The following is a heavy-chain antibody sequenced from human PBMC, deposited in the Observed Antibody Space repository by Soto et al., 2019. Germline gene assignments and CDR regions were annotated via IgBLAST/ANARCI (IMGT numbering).Heavy chain of an antibody. V-gene: IGHV4-30-4*01. J-gene: IGHJ5*02. CDR2: IYHSGSS. D-gene: IGHD3-10*01. CDR1: GGSISSDDYY. Sequence: SETLSLTCNVSGGSISSDDYYWSWIRQPPGKGLEWIGYIYHSGSSYYNPSLQSRVTISIDTSKNQLSLKLSSVTAADSAVYYWARTSPRGSDTWFDPWGQGTLVTVSS. CDR3: ARTSPRGSDTWFDP.